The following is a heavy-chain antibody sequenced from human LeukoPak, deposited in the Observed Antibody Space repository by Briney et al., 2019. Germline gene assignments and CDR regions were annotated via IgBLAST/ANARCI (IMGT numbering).Heavy chain of an antibody. J-gene: IGHJ4*02. Sequence: ASVKVSCKASGYIFANYNIHWVRQAPGQGLEWMGMINPSDASARYAQKFQGRVNMTRDMSTDTVYMELSSLRSEDTAVYHCARDLRDISEGWGQGTLVTVTS. D-gene: IGHD3-22*01. V-gene: IGHV1-46*01. CDR3: ARDLRDISEG. CDR2: INPSDASA. CDR1: GYIFANYN.